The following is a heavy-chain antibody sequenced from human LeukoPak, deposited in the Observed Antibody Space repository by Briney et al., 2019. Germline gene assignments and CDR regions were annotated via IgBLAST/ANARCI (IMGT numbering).Heavy chain of an antibody. CDR2: IYYSGST. V-gene: IGHV4-59*01. D-gene: IGHD6-13*01. Sequence: SETLSLTCTVPGGSISSYYWSWIRQPPGKGLEWIGYIYYSGSTNYNPSLKSRVTISVDTSKNQFSLKLSSVTAADTAGYYCARGTGSSWSAGFDYWGQGTLVTVSS. CDR1: GGSISSYY. CDR3: ARGTGSSWSAGFDY. J-gene: IGHJ4*02.